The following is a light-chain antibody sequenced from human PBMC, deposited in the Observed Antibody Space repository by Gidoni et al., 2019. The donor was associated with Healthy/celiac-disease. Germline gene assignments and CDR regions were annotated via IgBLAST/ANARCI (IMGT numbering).Light chain of an antibody. CDR3: QQYDNRIFT. CDR1: HDIGKY. CDR2: DTS. V-gene: IGKV1-33*01. J-gene: IGKJ3*01. Sequence: IQMTQSPSSLSASLGDRVTITCQASHDIGKYLHWYQQKPGKPPQILISDTSNLQKGVPPRVSGSGTGTDFSLNITNLQSEDFGTYYCQQYDNRIFTFGPXTKVNLK.